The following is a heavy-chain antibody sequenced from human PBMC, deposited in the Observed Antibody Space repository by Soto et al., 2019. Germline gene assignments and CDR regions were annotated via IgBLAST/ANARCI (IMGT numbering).Heavy chain of an antibody. CDR2: ISGTGGAA. CDR3: AKNEEVVRGFDF. J-gene: IGHJ4*02. D-gene: IGHD1-1*01. CDR1: GFTFGHSA. V-gene: IGHV3-23*01. Sequence: GGSLRLSCAASGFTFGHSAMSWVRQAPGKGLEWVAAISGTGGAAYYADSVKGRFTISRDNSRNTLFLQMNSLRVDDTAIYYCAKNEEVVRGFDFWGLGTLVTVSS.